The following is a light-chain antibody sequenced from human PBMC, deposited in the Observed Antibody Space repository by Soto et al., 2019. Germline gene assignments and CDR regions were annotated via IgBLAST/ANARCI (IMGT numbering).Light chain of an antibody. CDR2: KAS. Sequence: DMQMSVSPSALSGTVGDSVTITCRASQTISSWLAWYRQKPGKAPKLLIYKASTLKSGVPSRFSGSGSGTEFTLTISGLQPDDFETYYCQHYNSYSEAFGEGTKVDIK. J-gene: IGKJ1*01. V-gene: IGKV1-5*03. CDR3: QHYNSYSEA. CDR1: QTISSW.